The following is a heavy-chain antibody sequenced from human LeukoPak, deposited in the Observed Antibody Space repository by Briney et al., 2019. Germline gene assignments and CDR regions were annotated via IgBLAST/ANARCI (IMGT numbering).Heavy chain of an antibody. J-gene: IGHJ4*02. CDR1: GGSISSYY. CDR2: IFYSGST. D-gene: IGHD6-13*01. CDR3: ARTYSSSWYLIYFDY. Sequence: SETLSLTCTVSGGSISSYYWSWIRQPPGKGLEWIGNIFYSGSTYYSPSLKSRVTISLDTSRNQFSLKLSSVTAADTAVYYCARTYSSSWYLIYFDYWGQGTLVTVSS. V-gene: IGHV4-59*12.